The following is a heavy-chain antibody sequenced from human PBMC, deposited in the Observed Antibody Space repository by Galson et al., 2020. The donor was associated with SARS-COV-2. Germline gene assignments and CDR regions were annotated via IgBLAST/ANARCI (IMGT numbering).Heavy chain of an antibody. CDR2: IYDSGNT. J-gene: IGHJ6*02. CDR3: ARVHYGHPFYYYYGMDV. D-gene: IGHD3-10*01. CDR1: GGNISSAEHY. Sequence: ASETLSLTCTVSGGNISSAEHYWSWIRQPPGKGLEWIGHIYDSGNTYQNPSLKSRVIISVDTSKNQFYLKVRSVTAADTAVYYCARVHYGHPFYYYYGMDVWGQGATVTVSS. V-gene: IGHV4-30-4*01.